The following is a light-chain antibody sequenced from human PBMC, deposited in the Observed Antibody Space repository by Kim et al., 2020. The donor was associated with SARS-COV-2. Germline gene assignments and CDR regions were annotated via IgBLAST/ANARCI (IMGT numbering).Light chain of an antibody. Sequence: GQSITISCTGTSSDVSYYNSVSWYQQHPGKAPKLIMYDVSERASGVSNRFSGSQSGNTASLTISGLRAEDEADYYCSSHTTSSTYVFGSGTKVTVL. CDR2: DVS. CDR1: SSDVSYYNS. V-gene: IGLV2-14*04. J-gene: IGLJ1*01. CDR3: SSHTTSSTYV.